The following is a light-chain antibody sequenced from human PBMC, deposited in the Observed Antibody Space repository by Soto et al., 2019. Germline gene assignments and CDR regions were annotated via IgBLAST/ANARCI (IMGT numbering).Light chain of an antibody. Sequence: EIVLTQCPGTLSSSPGERVTLSCRASQSVTSNYLAWYQRKPGQAPRLLIHGTFTRATGIPARFSGSGSGTEFTLTISSLQPDDFATYYCHQYNSYHTFGGGTKVDIK. CDR3: HQYNSYHT. CDR1: QSVTSNY. V-gene: IGKV3-20*01. CDR2: GTF. J-gene: IGKJ4*01.